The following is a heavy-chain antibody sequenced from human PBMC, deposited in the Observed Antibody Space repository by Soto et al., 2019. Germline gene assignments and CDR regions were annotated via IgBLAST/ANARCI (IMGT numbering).Heavy chain of an antibody. CDR2: ITISGST. CDR3: AKRRGKTTIPLDY. V-gene: IGHV3-23*01. CDR1: GITFNSFA. J-gene: IGHJ4*02. D-gene: IGHD5-12*01. Sequence: EVQLLESGGGLVQPGGSLRLSCAASGITFNSFAMTWVRQAPGRGLEWVSSITISGSTYYADSVKGRFTISIDNSKNTMYLQMNSLRVEDTAVYYCAKRRGKTTIPLDYWGQGTLVTVSS.